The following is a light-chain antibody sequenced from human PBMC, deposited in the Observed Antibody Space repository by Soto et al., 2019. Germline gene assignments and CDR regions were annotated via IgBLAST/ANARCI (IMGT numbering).Light chain of an antibody. CDR3: QQYNNWPLT. V-gene: IGKV1-39*01. CDR2: AAS. J-gene: IGKJ4*01. CDR1: QSISSY. Sequence: DIQMTQSPSSLSASVGDRVTITCRASQSISSYLNWYQQKPGKAPKLLIYAASSSQSGVPSRFSGSGSGTDFTLTISSLQPEDFAVYYCQQYNNWPLTFGGGTKVDIK.